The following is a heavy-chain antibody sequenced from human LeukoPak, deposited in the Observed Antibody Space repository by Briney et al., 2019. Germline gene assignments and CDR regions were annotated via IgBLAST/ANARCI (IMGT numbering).Heavy chain of an antibody. CDR2: INHSGST. D-gene: IGHD3-22*01. J-gene: IGHJ4*02. Sequence: SETLSLTCAVYGGSFSGYYWSWIRQPPGKGLEWIGEINHSGSTNYNPSLKSRVTISVDTSKNQFSLKLSSVTAADTAVYYCARRAGWVIVVVTGWKGFDYWGQGTPVTVSS. CDR3: ARRAGWVIVVVTGWKGFDY. CDR1: GGSFSGYY. V-gene: IGHV4-34*01.